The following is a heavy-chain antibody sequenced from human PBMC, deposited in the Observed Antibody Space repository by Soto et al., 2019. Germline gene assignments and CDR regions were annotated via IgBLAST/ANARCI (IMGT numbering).Heavy chain of an antibody. Sequence: GGSLRLSCAASGFTFSNAWMNWVRQAPGKGLEWVGRIKRKSDGGTTEYAAPVKGRFTISRDDSKNTLYLQMNSLKTEDTAVYYCTTVTTLVGDYGMDVWGQGTTVTVSS. J-gene: IGHJ6*02. D-gene: IGHD3-10*01. CDR1: GFTFSNAW. V-gene: IGHV3-15*07. CDR2: IKRKSDGGTT. CDR3: TTVTTLVGDYGMDV.